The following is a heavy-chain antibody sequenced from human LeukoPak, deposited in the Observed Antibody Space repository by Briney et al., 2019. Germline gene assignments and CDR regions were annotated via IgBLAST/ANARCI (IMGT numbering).Heavy chain of an antibody. CDR3: ARGVGGYLDY. J-gene: IGHJ4*02. Sequence: SGGSLRLSCAASGFTFSSYAMSWVRQAPGKGLEWVAVIWYDGSNKYYADSVKGRFTISRDNSKNTLYLQMNSLRAEDTAVYYCARGVGGYLDYWGQGTLVTVSS. CDR1: GFTFSSYA. V-gene: IGHV3-33*08. D-gene: IGHD3-22*01. CDR2: IWYDGSNK.